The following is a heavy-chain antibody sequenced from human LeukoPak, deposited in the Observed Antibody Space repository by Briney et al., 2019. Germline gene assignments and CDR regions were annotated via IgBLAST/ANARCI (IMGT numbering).Heavy chain of an antibody. CDR2: IYYSGST. CDR1: GGSISSYY. J-gene: IGHJ6*02. Sequence: SETQSLTCTVSGGSISSYYWSWIRQPPGKGREWIGYIYYSGSTNYNPSLKSRVTISVDTSKNQFSLKLSSVTAADTAVYYCARAFHDSSGYYYGMDVWGQGTTVTVSS. V-gene: IGHV4-59*01. CDR3: ARAFHDSSGYYYGMDV. D-gene: IGHD3-22*01.